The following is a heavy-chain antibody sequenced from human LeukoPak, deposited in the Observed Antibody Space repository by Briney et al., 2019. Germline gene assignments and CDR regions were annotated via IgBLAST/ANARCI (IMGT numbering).Heavy chain of an antibody. J-gene: IGHJ4*02. D-gene: IGHD6-13*01. CDR1: GFTFSNYW. CDR3: TTKSIAAGSDY. V-gene: IGHV3-7*03. Sequence: GGSLRLSCAASGFTFSNYWMSWVRQAPGKGLEWVANIKQDGSEKYYVDSVKGRFTISRDNAKNSLYLQMNSLKTEDTAVYYCTTKSIAAGSDYWGQGTLVTVSS. CDR2: IKQDGSEK.